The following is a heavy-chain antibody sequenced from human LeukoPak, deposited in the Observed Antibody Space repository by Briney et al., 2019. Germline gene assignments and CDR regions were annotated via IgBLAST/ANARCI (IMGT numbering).Heavy chain of an antibody. Sequence: GGSLRLSCAAYGFTFSSYAMSWVRQAPGKGLEWDSAISGSGGSTYYADSVKGRFTISRDNSKNTLYLPMSRLRADDTAVYYCAKDIRVRDNWFDPWGQGTLVTVSS. V-gene: IGHV3-23*01. CDR1: GFTFSSYA. J-gene: IGHJ5*02. D-gene: IGHD3-10*01. CDR3: AKDIRVRDNWFDP. CDR2: ISGSGGST.